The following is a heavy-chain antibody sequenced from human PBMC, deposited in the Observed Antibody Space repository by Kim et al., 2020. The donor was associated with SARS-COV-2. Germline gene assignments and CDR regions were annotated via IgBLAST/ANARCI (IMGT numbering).Heavy chain of an antibody. CDR1: RFSLSDHY. D-gene: IGHD6-19*01. CDR3: CRGYSGGPIYAFDI. CDR2: SGNKASSHTT. Sequence: GGSLRLSCVTSRFSLSDHYIDWVRQGPGKGLEWVGRSGNKASSHTTEYAASVKDRFTISRDDSKNSQYLQMNSLKTEDTAVYYCCRGYSGGPIYAFDIWGQGTGVTVSS. J-gene: IGHJ3*02. V-gene: IGHV3-72*01.